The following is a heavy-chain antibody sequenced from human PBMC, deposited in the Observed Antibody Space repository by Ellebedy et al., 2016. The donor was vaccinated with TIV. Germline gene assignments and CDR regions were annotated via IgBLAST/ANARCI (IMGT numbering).Heavy chain of an antibody. D-gene: IGHD1-26*01. V-gene: IGHV1-18*01. CDR2: IGAYDADA. J-gene: IGHJ4*02. CDR3: AREYRGALDY. Sequence: AASVKVSCKASGYTFANYGFSWVRQAPGQGLEWVGWIGAYDADAKYAQNLQGRVTMTTDTSTRTAYMELRSLRSADTAIYYCAREYRGALDYWGQGTLVTVSS. CDR1: GYTFANYG.